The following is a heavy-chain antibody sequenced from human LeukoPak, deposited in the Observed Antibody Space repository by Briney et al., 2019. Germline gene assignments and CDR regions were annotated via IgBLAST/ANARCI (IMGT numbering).Heavy chain of an antibody. J-gene: IGHJ4*02. CDR1: GFIFSNYA. Sequence: GGSLRLSCAASGFIFSNYAMSWVRQAPGKGLEWVSTISAGGGDTDYADSVKGRFTISRDNSKNTLHLQMNSLRAEDTAVYYCATGVVVAATCFDYWGQGTLVTVSS. V-gene: IGHV3-23*01. CDR2: ISAGGGDT. D-gene: IGHD2-15*01. CDR3: ATGVVVAATCFDY.